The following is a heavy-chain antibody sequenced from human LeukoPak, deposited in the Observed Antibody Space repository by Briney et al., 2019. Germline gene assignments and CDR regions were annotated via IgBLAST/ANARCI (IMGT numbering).Heavy chain of an antibody. D-gene: IGHD4-17*01. V-gene: IGHV3-23*01. CDR3: ARGTAVTPLYYFDY. CDR2: ITGSSGTT. CDR1: GFTFTNFA. Sequence: GGSLRLSCVASGFTFTNFAMTWVRQPPGKGLEWVSSITGSSGTTYDADSVRGRFTISRDVSKNTLYLQMNGLRAEDTATYYCARGTAVTPLYYFDYWGQGVLVTVSS. J-gene: IGHJ4*02.